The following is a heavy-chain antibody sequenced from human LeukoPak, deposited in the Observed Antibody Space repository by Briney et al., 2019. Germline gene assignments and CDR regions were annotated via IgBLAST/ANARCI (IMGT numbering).Heavy chain of an antibody. CDR1: GGTFSSYA. CDR3: ALSKNYDSSGYLDY. J-gene: IGHJ4*02. Sequence: ASVKVSCKASGGTFSSYAISWVRQAPGQGLEWMGGIIPIFGTANYAQKFQGRVTTTADESTSTAYMELSSLRSEDTAVYYCALSKNYDSSGYLDYWGQGTLVTVSS. CDR2: IIPIFGTA. V-gene: IGHV1-69*13. D-gene: IGHD3-22*01.